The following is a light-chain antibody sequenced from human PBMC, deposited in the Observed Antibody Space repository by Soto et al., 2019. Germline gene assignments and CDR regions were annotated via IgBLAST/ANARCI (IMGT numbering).Light chain of an antibody. CDR3: QQSYRAPQVT. Sequence: PITQSPATLSASVGARVTITCRASQNIERWLAWYQQKPGKAPKLLLYDVSSLESGVPSRFSGSGSGTDFTLPISSLQTEDFATYYCQQSYRAPQVTFCGGTKVDI. J-gene: IGKJ4*01. CDR1: QNIERW. CDR2: DVS. V-gene: IGKV1-5*01.